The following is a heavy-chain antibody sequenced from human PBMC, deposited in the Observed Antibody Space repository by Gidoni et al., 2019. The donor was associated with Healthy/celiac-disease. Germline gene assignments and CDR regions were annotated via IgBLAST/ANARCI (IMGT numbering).Heavy chain of an antibody. J-gene: IGHJ4*03. CDR1: GYTFTGYY. CDR3: AGWNYCDSSGFEI. D-gene: IGHD3-22*01. CDR2: INSNSGGT. Sequence: QVQLVQSGAEVKKPGASVKVSCTASGYTFTGYYLHWVPQAPGQGPEWMGWINSNSGGTNYAQEFQGRVNMTRDTSISQGYMELSELGADDTAVYCCAGWNYCDSSGFEIWGQGTLVTVSS. V-gene: IGHV1-2*02.